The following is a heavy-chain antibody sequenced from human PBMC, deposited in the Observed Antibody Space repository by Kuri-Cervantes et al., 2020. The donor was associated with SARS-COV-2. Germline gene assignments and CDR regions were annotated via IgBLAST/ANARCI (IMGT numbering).Heavy chain of an antibody. V-gene: IGHV3-7*03. CDR1: GFIFSSYW. CDR2: IKQRGNEK. CDR3: ARESRYVYGEFDF. D-gene: IGHD5-18*01. J-gene: IGHJ4*02. Sequence: GGSLRLSCAASGFIFSSYWMSWVRQVPGKGLEWVANIKQRGNEKYYVDSVKGRFTISRDNAQNSLYLEMNSLSGEDTAVYYCARESRYVYGEFDFWGQGTLVTVSS.